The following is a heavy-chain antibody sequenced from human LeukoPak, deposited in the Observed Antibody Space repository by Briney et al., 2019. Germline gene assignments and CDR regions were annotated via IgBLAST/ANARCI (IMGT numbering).Heavy chain of an antibody. J-gene: IGHJ4*02. D-gene: IGHD3-16*01. CDR1: GFTFSSSW. V-gene: IGHV3-74*01. CDR2: INSDGSST. Sequence: GGSLRLSCAASGFTFSSSWMHWVRHAPEKGLVWVSRINSDGSSTSYADSVKGRFTFSRDNAKNSLYLQMNSLRAEDTALYYCAKDTGGFTAHSNFDYWGQGTLVTVSS. CDR3: AKDTGGFTAHSNFDY.